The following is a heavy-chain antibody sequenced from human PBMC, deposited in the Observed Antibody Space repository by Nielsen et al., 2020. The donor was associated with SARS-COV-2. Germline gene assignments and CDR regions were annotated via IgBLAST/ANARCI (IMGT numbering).Heavy chain of an antibody. CDR2: IVGSGGST. CDR3: ARSPLFYGDPLGYGMDV. CDR1: GFTFSTYA. J-gene: IGHJ6*02. D-gene: IGHD4-17*01. V-gene: IGHV3-23*01. Sequence: GESLKISCAASGFTFSTYAMSWVRQAPGKGLEWVSGIVGSGGSTYYADSVKGRFTISRDNSKNTLYLQMNSLRAEDTAVYYCARSPLFYGDPLGYGMDVWGQGTTVTVSS.